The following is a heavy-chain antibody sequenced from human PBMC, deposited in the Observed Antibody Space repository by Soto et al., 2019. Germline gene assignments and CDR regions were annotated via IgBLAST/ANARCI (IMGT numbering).Heavy chain of an antibody. V-gene: IGHV3-33*01. CDR1: GFTFSSYG. J-gene: IGHJ4*02. D-gene: IGHD3-22*01. CDR3: AIEDELRAASPGGYYDRSGYPYY. CDR2: IWYDGSNK. Sequence: GGSLRLSCAASGFTFSSYGMHWVRQAPGKGLEWAAVIWYDGSNKYYADSGKGRFNISRDNSKNTLYLQMNSLRAEDTALYYGAIEDELRAASPGGYYDRSGYPYYWGQGTLVTVSS.